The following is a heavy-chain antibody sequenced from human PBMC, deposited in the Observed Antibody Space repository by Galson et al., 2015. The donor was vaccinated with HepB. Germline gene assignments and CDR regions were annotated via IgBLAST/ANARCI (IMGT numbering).Heavy chain of an antibody. Sequence: SVKVSCKASGYTFTGYYMHWVRQAPGQGLEWMGWINPNSGGTNYAQKFQGWVTMTRDTSISTAYMELSRLRSDDTAVYYCARGGGFSSTDNWFDPWGQGTLVTASS. CDR3: ARGGGFSSTDNWFDP. CDR2: INPNSGGT. CDR1: GYTFTGYY. V-gene: IGHV1-2*04. D-gene: IGHD2-2*01. J-gene: IGHJ5*02.